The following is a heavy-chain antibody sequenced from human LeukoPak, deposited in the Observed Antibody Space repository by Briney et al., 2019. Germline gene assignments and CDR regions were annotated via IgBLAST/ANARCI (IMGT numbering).Heavy chain of an antibody. CDR3: ARGFLWFGELFSYYYYGMDV. Sequence: GGSLRLSCAASGFTFSSFGMHWVRQAPGKGLEWVAVIWSDGSNKYYADSVKGRFTISRDNSKNTLYLQMNSLRAEDTAVYYCARGFLWFGELFSYYYYGMDVWGQGTTVTVSS. V-gene: IGHV3-30*19. CDR1: GFTFSSFG. D-gene: IGHD3-10*01. CDR2: IWSDGSNK. J-gene: IGHJ6*02.